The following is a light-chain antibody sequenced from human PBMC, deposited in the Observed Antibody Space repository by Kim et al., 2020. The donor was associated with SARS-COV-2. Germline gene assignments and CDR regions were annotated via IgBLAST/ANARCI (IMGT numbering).Light chain of an antibody. CDR1: ILRSYY. CDR3: NSRDSNDNVV. J-gene: IGLJ2*01. CDR2: GKN. Sequence: VALGQTGRITCQGDILRSYYATWYQQKPGQAPIVVIYGKNNRPSGIPDRFSGSSSGNTASLTISGTQAGDEADYYCNSRDSNDNVVFGGGTQLTVL. V-gene: IGLV3-19*01.